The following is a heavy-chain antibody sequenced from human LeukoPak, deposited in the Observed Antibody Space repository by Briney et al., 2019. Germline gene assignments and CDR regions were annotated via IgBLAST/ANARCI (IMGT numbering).Heavy chain of an antibody. Sequence: PSETLSLTCTVSGGSISSYYWSWIRQPPGKGLEWIGYIYYSGSTNYNPSLKSRVTISVDTSKNQFSLKLSSVTAADTAVYYCARGGYYDSSGYVDYWGQGTLVTVSS. CDR2: IYYSGST. J-gene: IGHJ4*02. CDR1: GGSISSYY. V-gene: IGHV4-59*01. D-gene: IGHD3-22*01. CDR3: ARGGYYDSSGYVDY.